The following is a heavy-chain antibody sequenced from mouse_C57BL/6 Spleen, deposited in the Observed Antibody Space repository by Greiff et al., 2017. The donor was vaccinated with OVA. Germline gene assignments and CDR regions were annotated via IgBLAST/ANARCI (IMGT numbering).Heavy chain of an antibody. D-gene: IGHD2-4*01. CDR3: TRRLHHYYAMDY. CDR2: IDPETGGT. J-gene: IGHJ4*01. CDR1: GYTFTDYE. Sequence: VQVVESGAELVRPGASVTLSCKASGYTFTDYEMHWVKQTPVHGLEWIGAIDPETGGTAYNQKFKGKAILTADKSSSTAYMELRSLTSEDSAVYYCTRRLHHYYAMDYWGQGTSVTVSS. V-gene: IGHV1-15*01.